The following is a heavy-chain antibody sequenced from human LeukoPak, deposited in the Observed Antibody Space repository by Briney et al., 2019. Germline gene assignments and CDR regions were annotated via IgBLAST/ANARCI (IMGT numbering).Heavy chain of an antibody. J-gene: IGHJ4*02. CDR3: ARDSGASGITFWYY. V-gene: IGHV1-2*02. Sequence: ASKKVSCKASGYLFTGYYIHWVRQAPGQGLEWMGWSNPNSGGADYAQKFQGRVTMTRDTSISTAYMELSRLRSDDTAVYYCARDSGASGITFWYYWGQGTLVTVSS. D-gene: IGHD3-3*01. CDR1: GYLFTGYY. CDR2: SNPNSGGA.